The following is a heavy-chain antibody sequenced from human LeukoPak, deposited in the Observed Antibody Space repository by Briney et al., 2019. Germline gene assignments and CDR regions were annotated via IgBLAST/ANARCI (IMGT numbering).Heavy chain of an antibody. V-gene: IGHV3-11*04. CDR2: IDTSGTTI. D-gene: IGHD2-2*02. CDR1: GFKFRDYH. J-gene: IGHJ5*01. CDR3: ARAPYCTSSNCYTAHNWFDS. Sequence: PGGSLRLSCAASGFKFRDYHMSWIRQAPGKGLQWVSSIDTSGTTIYYADSVRGRFAISRDSAKNSLYLQMNSLRAEDTAIYYCARAPYCTSSNCYTAHNWFDSWGQGTLVTVSS.